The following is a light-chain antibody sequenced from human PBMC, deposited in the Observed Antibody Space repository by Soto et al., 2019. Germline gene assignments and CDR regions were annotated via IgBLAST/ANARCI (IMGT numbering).Light chain of an antibody. CDR3: QQYDGPPWT. CDR2: GAS. J-gene: IGKJ1*01. V-gene: IGKV3-20*01. CDR1: HIISSIY. Sequence: EIVLTQSPGTLSLSPGGRATLSCRTSHIISSIYLAWYQQKPGQAPRLLIYGASSRATGIPDRFSGGGSGTDFALYLSRLGPEDSAVYFCQQYDGPPWTFGRGTRLEI.